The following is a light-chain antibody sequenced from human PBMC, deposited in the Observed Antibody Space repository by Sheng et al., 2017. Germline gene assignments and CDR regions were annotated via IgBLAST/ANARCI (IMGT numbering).Light chain of an antibody. CDR1: NIGSKS. J-gene: IGLJ2*01. V-gene: IGLV3-21*01. CDR2: DDT. Sequence: SFVLTQPPAVSLAPGKTAIITCGGDNIGSKSVHWYQQKPGQAPVLVLYDDTDRPSGIPVRISGSTSGDTATLTIDRVEAGDEADYYCQVWDSSSDHLVVFGGGTEADRP. CDR3: QVWDSSSDHLVV.